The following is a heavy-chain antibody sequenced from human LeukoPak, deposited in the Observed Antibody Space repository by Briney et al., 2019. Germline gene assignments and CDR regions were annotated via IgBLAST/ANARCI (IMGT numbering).Heavy chain of an antibody. Sequence: GASVKVSCKASGYTFTSYGISWVRQAPGQGLEWMGWISAYNGNTNYAQKLQGRVTVTTDTSTSTAYMELRSLRSDDTAVYYCARGSYCSSTSCYIHHFDYWGQGTLVTVSS. V-gene: IGHV1-18*01. CDR1: GYTFTSYG. CDR3: ARGSYCSSTSCYIHHFDY. J-gene: IGHJ4*02. CDR2: ISAYNGNT. D-gene: IGHD2-2*02.